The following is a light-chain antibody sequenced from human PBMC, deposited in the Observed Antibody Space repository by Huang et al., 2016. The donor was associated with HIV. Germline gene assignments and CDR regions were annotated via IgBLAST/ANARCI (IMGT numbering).Light chain of an antibody. V-gene: IGKV1-33*01. CDR3: QQYGNLPPYT. J-gene: IGKJ2*01. CDR2: GAS. Sequence: DIQVTQSPSSLSVSLGDRVTISCQASQDISNSLNWYQHKPGKAPTLLIYGASNLEPGVPSRFSGSGSGTHFTLTISSLQPEDFATYYCQQYGNLPPYTFGQGTKLDIK. CDR1: QDISNS.